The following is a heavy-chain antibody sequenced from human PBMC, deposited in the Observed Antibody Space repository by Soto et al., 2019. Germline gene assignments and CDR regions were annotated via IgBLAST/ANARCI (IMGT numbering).Heavy chain of an antibody. D-gene: IGHD6-13*01. V-gene: IGHV4-34*01. CDR3: ARVKGIGITGAPIAARYFDY. CDR2: INHSGST. J-gene: IGHJ4*02. Sequence: SETLSLTCAVYGGSFRGYYWSWIRQPPGKGLEWIGEINHSGSTNYNPSLKSRVTISVDTSKNQFSLKLSSVTAADTAVYYCARVKGIGITGAPIAARYFDYWGQGTLVTVSS. CDR1: GGSFRGYY.